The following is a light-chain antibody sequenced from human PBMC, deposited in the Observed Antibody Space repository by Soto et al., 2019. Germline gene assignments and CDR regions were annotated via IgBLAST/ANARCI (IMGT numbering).Light chain of an antibody. CDR3: QQYHSYSPFT. J-gene: IGKJ3*01. CDR2: DAS. V-gene: IGKV1-5*01. Sequence: DIQMTQSPSTLSASVGDRVTVTCRASQSISSWLAWYQQKPGKAPKLLIYDASSLESGVPSRFSDSGSGTEFTLTISSLQPGDFATYYCQQYHSYSPFTFGPGTKVDIK. CDR1: QSISSW.